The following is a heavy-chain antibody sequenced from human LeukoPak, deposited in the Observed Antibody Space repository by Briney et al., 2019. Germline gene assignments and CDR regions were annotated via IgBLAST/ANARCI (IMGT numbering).Heavy chain of an antibody. V-gene: IGHV4-59*01. CDR3: ARRVDVAAAQYGY. CDR2: IYYSGTT. D-gene: IGHD6-13*01. CDR1: GGSLSSYY. Sequence: SETLCLTCTVSGGSLSSYYWSWIWPPPGRGLGWVGYIYYSGTTNYNPSHKSRVTIAVDTYKHQFTLRLSAAAAADTAVYYCARRVDVAAAQYGYWGQGTLVTVSS. J-gene: IGHJ4*02.